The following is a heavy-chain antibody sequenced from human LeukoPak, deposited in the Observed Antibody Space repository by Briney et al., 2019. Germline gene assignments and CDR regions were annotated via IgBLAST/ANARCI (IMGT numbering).Heavy chain of an antibody. CDR1: GYTFTGYY. Sequence: ASVKVSCKASGYTFTGYYMHWVRQATGQGLEWMGWMNPNSGNTGYAQKFQGRVTMTRNTSISTAYMELSSLRSEDTAVYYCARLDKQLLRGVDLYYYHMDVWGKGTTVTISS. V-gene: IGHV1-8*02. CDR3: ARLDKQLLRGVDLYYYHMDV. J-gene: IGHJ6*03. D-gene: IGHD3-10*01. CDR2: MNPNSGNT.